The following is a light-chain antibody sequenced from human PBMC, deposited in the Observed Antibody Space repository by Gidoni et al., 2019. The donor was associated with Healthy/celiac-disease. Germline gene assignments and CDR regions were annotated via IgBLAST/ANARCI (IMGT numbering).Light chain of an antibody. Sequence: QSPGTLSLSPGERATLSCRASQSVSSSYLAWYQQKPGQAPRLLIYGASSRATGIPDRFSGSGSGTDFTLTISRLEPEDFAVYYCQQYGSSPRTFGQGTKVEIK. CDR3: QQYGSSPRT. V-gene: IGKV3-20*01. J-gene: IGKJ1*01. CDR2: GAS. CDR1: QSVSSSY.